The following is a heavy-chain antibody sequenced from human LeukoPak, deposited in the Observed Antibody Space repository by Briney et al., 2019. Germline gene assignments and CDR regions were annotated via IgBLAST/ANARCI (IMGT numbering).Heavy chain of an antibody. CDR3: ARGCYDSSAYYLDAFDI. D-gene: IGHD3-22*01. CDR2: IYYSGST. V-gene: IGHV4-39*07. Sequence: PSETLSLTCTVSGGSISSSSYYWGWIRQPPGKGLEWIGSIYYSGSTYYNPSLKSRVTISVDTSKNQFSLKLSSVTAADTAVYYCARGCYDSSAYYLDAFDIWGQGTMVTVSS. J-gene: IGHJ3*02. CDR1: GGSISSSSYY.